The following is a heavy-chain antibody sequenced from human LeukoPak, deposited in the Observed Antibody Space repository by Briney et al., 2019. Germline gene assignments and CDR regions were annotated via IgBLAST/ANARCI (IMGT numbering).Heavy chain of an antibody. CDR1: GASISSYY. CDR2: IYYSGST. CDR3: ARARYSSSWACDY. V-gene: IGHV4-59*01. D-gene: IGHD6-13*01. Sequence: SETLSLTCTVSGASISSYYWSWIRQPPGKGLEWIGYIYYSGSTNYNPSLKSRVTISVDTSKNQFSLKLSSETAADTAVYYCARARYSSSWACDYWGQGTLVTVSS. J-gene: IGHJ4*02.